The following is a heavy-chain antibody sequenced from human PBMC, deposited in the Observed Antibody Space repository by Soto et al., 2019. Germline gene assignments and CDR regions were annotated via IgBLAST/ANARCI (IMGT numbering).Heavy chain of an antibody. CDR1: GVTFSNYA. V-gene: IGHV3-23*01. Sequence: GGSLILSCASSGVTFSNYAMSWVRQAPGKGLEWVSGINGIGSTTYYADSVKGRFTISRDNSKNTLFLQMNSLRAEDTAVYFCAREDCSRTSGYVNYSNFRMDGCAQGHTVPVSS. CDR3: AREDCSRTSGYVNYSNFRMDG. CDR2: INGIGSTT. D-gene: IGHD2-2*01. J-gene: IGHJ6*02.